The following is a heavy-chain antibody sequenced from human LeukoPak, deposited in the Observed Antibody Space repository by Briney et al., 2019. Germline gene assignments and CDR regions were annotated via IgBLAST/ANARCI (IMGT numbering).Heavy chain of an antibody. D-gene: IGHD6-6*01. CDR2: INHSGSGST. Sequence: SETLSLTCAVYGGSFSDYYWSWIRQPPGKGLEWIGEINHSGSGSTNYNPSLKSRVTISVDTSKNQSSLKLSSVTAADTAVYYCARGHEYSSSSDYFDYWGQGTLVTVSS. CDR1: GGSFSDYY. V-gene: IGHV4-34*01. CDR3: ARGHEYSSSSDYFDY. J-gene: IGHJ4*02.